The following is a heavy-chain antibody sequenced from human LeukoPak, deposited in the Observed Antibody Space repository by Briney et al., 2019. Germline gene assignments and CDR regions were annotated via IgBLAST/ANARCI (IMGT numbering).Heavy chain of an antibody. CDR3: AKSNLLNYYDSSGYFDY. D-gene: IGHD3-22*01. V-gene: IGHV3-9*01. CDR1: GFTFDDYA. J-gene: IGHJ4*02. Sequence: PGGSLRLSCAASGFTFDDYAMHWVRQAPGKGLEWVSGISWNSGSIGCADSVKGRFTISRDNAKNSLYLQMNSLRAEDTALYYCAKSNLLNYYDSSGYFDYWGQGTLVTVSS. CDR2: ISWNSGSI.